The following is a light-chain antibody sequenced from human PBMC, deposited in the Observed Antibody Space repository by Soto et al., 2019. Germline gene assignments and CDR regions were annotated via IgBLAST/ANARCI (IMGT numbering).Light chain of an antibody. V-gene: IGLV2-23*01. CDR2: AVS. J-gene: IGLJ2*01. CDR3: CSYAGSSSLL. Sequence: QSVLTQPASMSGSPGQSITISCTGTSSDVGSYNLVSWYQQHPGKAPKLMIYAVSKRPSGVSNRFSGSKSGNTASLTISGLQAEDEADYYCCSYAGSSSLLFGGGTKLTVL. CDR1: SSDVGSYNL.